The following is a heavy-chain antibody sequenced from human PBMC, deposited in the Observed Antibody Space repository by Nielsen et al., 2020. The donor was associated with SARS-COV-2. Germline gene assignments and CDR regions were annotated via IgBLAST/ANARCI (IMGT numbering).Heavy chain of an antibody. CDR1: GGSISRYY. V-gene: IGHV4-59*01. CDR3: AREYSSSPGAFDI. D-gene: IGHD6-6*01. Sequence: SETLSLTCTVSGGSISRYYWSWIRQPPGKGLEWIAYIYYSGATNYNPSLKSRVTISADTSKNQFSLKLRSVTAADTAVYYCAREYSSSPGAFDIWGQGTMVIVSS. CDR2: IYYSGAT. J-gene: IGHJ3*02.